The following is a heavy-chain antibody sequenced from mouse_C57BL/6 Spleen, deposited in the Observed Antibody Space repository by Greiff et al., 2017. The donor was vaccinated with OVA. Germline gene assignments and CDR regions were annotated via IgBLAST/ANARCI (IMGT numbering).Heavy chain of an antibody. CDR1: GYTFTSSW. D-gene: IGHD2-4*01. CDR3: ATDDYDGEAWFAY. J-gene: IGHJ3*01. CDR2: IDPTSGGT. V-gene: IGHV1-72*01. Sequence: VQLQQPGAELVKPGASVKLSCKASGYTFTSSWMHWVKQRPGRGLEWIGRIDPTSGGTKYNEKFKSKATLTVDKPSSTAYMQLSSLTSEDSAVYYCATDDYDGEAWFAYWGQGTLVTVSA.